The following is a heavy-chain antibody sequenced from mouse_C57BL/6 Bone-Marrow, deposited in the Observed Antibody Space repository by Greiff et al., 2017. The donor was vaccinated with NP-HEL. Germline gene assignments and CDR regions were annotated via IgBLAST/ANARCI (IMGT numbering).Heavy chain of an antibody. CDR1: GFTFSDYY. Sequence: EVKLVESGGGLVQPGGSLKLSCAASGFTFSDYYMYWVRQTPEKRLEWVAYISNGGGSTYYPDTVKGRFTISRDNAKNTLYLQMSRLKSEDTAMYYCARLLWAMDYWGQGTSVTVSS. CDR3: ARLLWAMDY. CDR2: ISNGGGST. V-gene: IGHV5-12*01. J-gene: IGHJ4*01. D-gene: IGHD1-1*02.